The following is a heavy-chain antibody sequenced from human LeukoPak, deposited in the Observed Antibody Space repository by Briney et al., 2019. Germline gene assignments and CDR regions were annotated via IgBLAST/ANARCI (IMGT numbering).Heavy chain of an antibody. J-gene: IGHJ4*02. D-gene: IGHD1-26*01. V-gene: IGHV4-61*02. CDR2: VDSSGTT. CDR1: GGSISSGSYY. Sequence: SETLSLTCTVSGGSISSGSYYWSWIRQPAGKGLGWIGRVDSSGTTSYNPSLHSRLTISVDTSENQFSLRLSSVTAADTAVYYCARTSSGSYYADWGQGTLVTVSS. CDR3: ARTSSGSYYAD.